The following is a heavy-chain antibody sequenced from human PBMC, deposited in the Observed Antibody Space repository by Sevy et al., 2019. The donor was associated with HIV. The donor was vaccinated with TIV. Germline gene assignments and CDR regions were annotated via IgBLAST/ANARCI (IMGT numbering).Heavy chain of an antibody. V-gene: IGHV1-46*01. CDR3: ARVYYYDSSGPGF. CDR1: GYTFTNYY. D-gene: IGHD3-22*01. Sequence: ASVKVSCKASGYTFTNYYVHWVRQAPGEELEWMGIINPSGGSTSYAQKFQGRVTMTRDTSTSTVYMELSSLRSEDTAVYYCARVYYYDSSGPGFWGQGTLVTVSS. J-gene: IGHJ4*02. CDR2: INPSGGST.